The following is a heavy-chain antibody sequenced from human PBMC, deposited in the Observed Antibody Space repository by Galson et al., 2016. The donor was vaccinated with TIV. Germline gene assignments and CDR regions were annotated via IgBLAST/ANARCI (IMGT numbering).Heavy chain of an antibody. CDR3: ARGYCSRTDCFRAFDI. J-gene: IGHJ3*02. CDR1: GGFISNSNW. CDR2: ISHSGST. V-gene: IGHV4-4*01. Sequence: ETLSLTCGVSGGFISNSNWWSWVRQPPGKGLEWIGEISHSGSTNHNPSLKSRVTISVDESRTHFSLNMNSVTAADTAVYFCARGYCSRTDCFRAFDIWGHGTMVTVSS. D-gene: IGHD2-2*01.